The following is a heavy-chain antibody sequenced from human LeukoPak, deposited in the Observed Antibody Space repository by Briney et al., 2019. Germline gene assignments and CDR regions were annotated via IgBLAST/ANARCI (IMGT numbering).Heavy chain of an antibody. CDR3: ARGPGSSGGAYVGDY. V-gene: IGHV3-74*01. D-gene: IGHD3-22*01. J-gene: IGHJ4*01. Sequence: PGGSLRLSCAASGFTFSNHWIHWVRQVPGKGLVWVSRIDGGGSSTSYADSVKGRFSISRDNAKSTLYLQMNSLRAEDTAVYYCARGPGSSGGAYVGDYWGHGTLVTVSS. CDR2: IDGGGSST. CDR1: GFTFSNHW.